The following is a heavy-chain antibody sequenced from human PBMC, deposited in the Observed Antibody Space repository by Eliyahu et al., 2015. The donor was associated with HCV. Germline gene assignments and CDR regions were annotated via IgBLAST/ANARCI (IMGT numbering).Heavy chain of an antibody. V-gene: IGHV3-9*01. J-gene: IGHJ6*02. Sequence: EAQLVESGGGLVQPGRSRRLSCVGSGFTFNDYPMXWVRQVPGKGLEGVAGISWNSGSIGYADSVKGRFTISRDNAKNSLYLEMNSLRVEDTALYYCAKVAYGMDVWGQGTTVTVSS. D-gene: IGHD2-21*01. CDR2: ISWNSGSI. CDR1: GFTFNDYP. CDR3: AKVAYGMDV.